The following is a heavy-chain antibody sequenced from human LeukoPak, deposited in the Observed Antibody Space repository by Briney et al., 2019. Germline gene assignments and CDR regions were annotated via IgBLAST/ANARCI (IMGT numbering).Heavy chain of an antibody. V-gene: IGHV5-10-1*01. CDR2: LDPGDSSA. Sequence: GESLTIFCKASGYTFSSFWISWVRQMPGKGLEWMGRLDPGDSSAYYSPSFQGHVTLSADKAINTAYLQWRSLKASDTAIYYCARRSRISGWPQDYWGQGTLVLVSS. CDR1: GYTFSSFW. D-gene: IGHD6-19*01. CDR3: ARRSRISGWPQDY. J-gene: IGHJ4*02.